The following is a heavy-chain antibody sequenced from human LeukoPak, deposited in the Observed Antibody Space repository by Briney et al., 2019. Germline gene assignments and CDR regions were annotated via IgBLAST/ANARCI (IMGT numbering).Heavy chain of an antibody. J-gene: IGHJ6*02. CDR1: GFTFSSYA. Sequence: GGSLRLSCVASGFTFSSYAMSWVRQAPGKGLEWVSSMSGSGGRTYYADFVKGRFTISRDNSKNTLYLQMNSLRVEDTAVYYCAKGPYGSGGDGTDVWGQGTTVTVSS. V-gene: IGHV3-23*01. CDR3: AKGPYGSGGDGTDV. D-gene: IGHD3-10*01. CDR2: MSGSGGRT.